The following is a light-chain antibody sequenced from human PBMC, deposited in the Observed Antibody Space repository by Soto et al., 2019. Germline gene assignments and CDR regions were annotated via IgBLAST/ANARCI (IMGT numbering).Light chain of an antibody. CDR2: AAS. CDR3: QQSYSTPHT. CDR1: QSISSY. J-gene: IGKJ2*01. Sequence: DIQMTQSPSSLSASVGDRVTITCRASQSISSYLNWYQQKPGKAPKLLIYAASSLQSGVPSRFSGSGSGTDFTLTISSLQPEDFATYYFQQSYSTPHTFEQGTKLEIK. V-gene: IGKV1-39*01.